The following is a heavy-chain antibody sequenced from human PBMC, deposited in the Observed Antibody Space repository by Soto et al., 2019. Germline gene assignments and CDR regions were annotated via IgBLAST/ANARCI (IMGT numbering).Heavy chain of an antibody. Sequence: ASVKVSCKASGGTFRSYAISWVRQAPGQGLEWMGGIIPIFGTANYAQKFQGRVTITADESTSTAYMELSSLRSEDTAVYYCAGGLHLSYYDSSGYPLDYWGQGTLVTVSS. CDR1: GGTFRSYA. V-gene: IGHV1-69*13. D-gene: IGHD3-22*01. CDR3: AGGLHLSYYDSSGYPLDY. J-gene: IGHJ4*02. CDR2: IIPIFGTA.